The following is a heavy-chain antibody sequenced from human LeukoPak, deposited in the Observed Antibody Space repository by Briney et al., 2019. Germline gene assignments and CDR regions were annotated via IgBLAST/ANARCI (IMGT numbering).Heavy chain of an antibody. D-gene: IGHD4-17*01. CDR1: GFTVSSNY. CDR3: LSSTYGGYGFDY. V-gene: IGHV3-53*01. Sequence: PGGSLRLSCAASGFTVSSNYMSWVRQAPGKGLEWVSVIYSGGSTYYADSVKGRFTISRDNSKNTLYLQMNSLRAEDTAVYYCLSSTYGGYGFDYWGQGTLVTVSS. J-gene: IGHJ4*02. CDR2: IYSGGST.